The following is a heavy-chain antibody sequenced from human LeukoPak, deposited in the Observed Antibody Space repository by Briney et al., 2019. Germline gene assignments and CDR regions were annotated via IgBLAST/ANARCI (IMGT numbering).Heavy chain of an antibody. D-gene: IGHD3-10*01. J-gene: IGHJ4*02. CDR1: GFTFSSYG. CDR2: IRYDGSNK. Sequence: GGSLRLSCAASGFTFSSYGMHWVRQAPGKGLEWVAFIRYDGSNKYYADSVKGRFTISRDNSKNTLYLQMNSLRAEDTAVYYCAKDYGSGSYYNRGAFDYWGQGTLVTVSS. CDR3: AKDYGSGSYYNRGAFDY. V-gene: IGHV3-30*02.